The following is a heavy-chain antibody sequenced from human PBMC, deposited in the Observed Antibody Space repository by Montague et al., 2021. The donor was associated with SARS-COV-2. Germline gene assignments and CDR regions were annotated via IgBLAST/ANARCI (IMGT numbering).Heavy chain of an antibody. CDR3: ARGILLRYFDWTHYYYGMDV. J-gene: IGHJ6*02. D-gene: IGHD3-9*01. CDR2: INHSGST. Sequence: SETLSLTCAVYGGSFSGYYWSWIRQPPGKGLEWIGEINHSGSTNYNPSLKSRVTISVDTSKNQFSLKLSSVTAADTAVYYCARGILLRYFDWTHYYYGMDVWGQGTTVTVSS. CDR1: GGSFSGYY. V-gene: IGHV4-34*01.